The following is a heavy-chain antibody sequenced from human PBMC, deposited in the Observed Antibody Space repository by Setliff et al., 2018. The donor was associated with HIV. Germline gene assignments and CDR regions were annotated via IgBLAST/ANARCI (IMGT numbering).Heavy chain of an antibody. Sequence: ASVKVSCKASGYTFTEYYIHWVRQAPGQGLEWMGWIYPNTGGTNYAQKFQGRVTMTRDTSISTAYMELSRLRSEDTAVYYCARGSCSGCYLSDYWGLGTLVTVSS. V-gene: IGHV1-2*02. D-gene: IGHD6-19*01. CDR2: IYPNTGGT. J-gene: IGHJ4*02. CDR1: GYTFTEYY. CDR3: ARGSCSGCYLSDY.